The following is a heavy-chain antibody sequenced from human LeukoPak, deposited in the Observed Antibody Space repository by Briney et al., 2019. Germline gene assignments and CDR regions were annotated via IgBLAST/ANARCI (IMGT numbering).Heavy chain of an antibody. Sequence: SETLSLTCAVYGGSFSGYYWSWIRQPPGKGLEWIGEINHSGSTNYNPSLKSRVTISVDTSKNQFSLKLSSVTAADTAVYYCARFKSGYSYCYSYYFDYWGQGTLVTVSS. CDR1: GGSFSGYY. V-gene: IGHV4-34*01. J-gene: IGHJ4*02. CDR2: INHSGST. CDR3: ARFKSGYSYCYSYYFDY. D-gene: IGHD5-18*01.